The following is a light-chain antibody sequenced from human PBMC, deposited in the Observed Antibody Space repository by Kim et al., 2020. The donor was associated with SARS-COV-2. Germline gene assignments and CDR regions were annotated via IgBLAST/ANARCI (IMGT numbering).Light chain of an antibody. Sequence: GDRVTITCRASQGISSYLSWYQQQPGKAPKLLIYAASTLQSVVPSRFSGSGSGTDFTLTISSLQPEDFATYYCQQLNSYPLTFGGGTKVDIK. CDR2: AAS. CDR1: QGISSY. V-gene: IGKV1-9*01. J-gene: IGKJ4*01. CDR3: QQLNSYPLT.